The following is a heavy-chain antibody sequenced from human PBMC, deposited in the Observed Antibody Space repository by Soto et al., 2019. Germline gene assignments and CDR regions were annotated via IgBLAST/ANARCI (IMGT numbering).Heavy chain of an antibody. CDR3: ANALLDYYDSSGFA. CDR2: ISSSSSYI. Sequence: PGGSLRLSCAASGFTFSSYSMNWVRQAPGKGLEWVSSISSSSSYIYYADSVKGRFTISRDNAKNSLYLQMNSLRAEDTAVYYCANALLDYYDSSGFAWGQGTLVTVSS. J-gene: IGHJ4*02. CDR1: GFTFSSYS. D-gene: IGHD3-22*01. V-gene: IGHV3-21*01.